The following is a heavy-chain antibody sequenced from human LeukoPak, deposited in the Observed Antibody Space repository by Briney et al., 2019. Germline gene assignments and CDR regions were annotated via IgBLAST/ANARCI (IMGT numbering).Heavy chain of an antibody. CDR1: GFIFSDYG. J-gene: IGHJ6*02. CDR3: TSPGGDFAPYYYYGMDV. V-gene: IGHV3-48*04. CDR2: ISSASSAI. D-gene: IGHD3-16*01. Sequence: PGGSLRLSCTASGFIFSDYGMSWVRQAPGKGLEWISYISSASSAIYHADSVKGRFTISRDNAKNSLYLQMNSLRAEDTAVYYCTSPGGDFAPYYYYGMDVWGQGTTVTVSS.